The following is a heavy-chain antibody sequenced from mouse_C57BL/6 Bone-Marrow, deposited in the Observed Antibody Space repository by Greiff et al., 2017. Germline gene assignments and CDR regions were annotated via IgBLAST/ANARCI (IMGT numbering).Heavy chain of an antibody. CDR3: ARGNSCWYFDV. J-gene: IGHJ1*03. CDR1: GFTFSSYG. V-gene: IGHV5-6*01. D-gene: IGHD2-1*01. Sequence: EVMLVESGGDLVKPGGSLKLSCAASGFTFSSYGMSWVRQTPDKRLEWVATISSGGSYTYYPDSVKGRFTISRDNAKNTLYLQMSSLKSQDTAMYYCARGNSCWYFDVWGTGTTVTVSS. CDR2: ISSGGSYT.